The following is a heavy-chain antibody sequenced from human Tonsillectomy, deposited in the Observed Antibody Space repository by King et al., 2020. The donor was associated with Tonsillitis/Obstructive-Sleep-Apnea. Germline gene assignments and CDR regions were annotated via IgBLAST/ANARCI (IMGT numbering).Heavy chain of an antibody. V-gene: IGHV4-34*01. CDR2: INNSEST. J-gene: IGHJ5*02. CDR3: ARRGQPPTRNWFDP. Sequence: VQLQQWGAGLLKPSETLSLTCAVYGGSLSGYYWIWVRHPPGKGLEVIVEINNSESTNYNPSLKSLVTILVYTSKNQFSLKLSSVTAADTAVYYCARRGQPPTRNWFDPWGQGTLVTVSS. D-gene: IGHD2-2*01. CDR1: GGSLSGYY.